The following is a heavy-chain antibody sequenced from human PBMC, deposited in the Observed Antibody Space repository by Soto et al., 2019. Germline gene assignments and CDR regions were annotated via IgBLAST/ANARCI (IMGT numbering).Heavy chain of an antibody. CDR2: LYTEGTT. Sequence: PGGSLRLSCVASGLTVSHNYMDWVRQEPEMGLEWVSILYTEGTTYYADSVKGRFTISRDSSKNTLFLQMDSLRAEDTAVYYCVRPRPSGENYGMDVWGQGTTVTVSS. CDR1: GLTVSHNY. V-gene: IGHV3-53*01. D-gene: IGHD3-16*01. J-gene: IGHJ6*02. CDR3: VRPRPSGENYGMDV.